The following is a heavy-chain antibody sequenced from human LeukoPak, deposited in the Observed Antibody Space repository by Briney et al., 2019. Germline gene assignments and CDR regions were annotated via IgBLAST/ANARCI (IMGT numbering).Heavy chain of an antibody. D-gene: IGHD1-7*01. J-gene: IGHJ4*02. CDR1: GCPFTNYS. V-gene: IGHV5-51*01. CDR2: IYPGDSDT. CDR3: ARREATTEYFDF. Sequence: GGSLQISCQGSGCPFTNYSIAWVRQLPGKGLEWMGVIYPGDSDTRYNPSFQGQVTISADRSFGTAYLQWGSLKASDSAMYYCARREATTEYFDFWGQGTLVTVSS.